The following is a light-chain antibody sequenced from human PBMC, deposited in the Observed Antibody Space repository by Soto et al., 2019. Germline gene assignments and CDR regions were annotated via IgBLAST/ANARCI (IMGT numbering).Light chain of an antibody. CDR1: SSDVGGYNY. V-gene: IGLV2-14*01. J-gene: IGLJ1*01. CDR2: EVS. Sequence: QSALTQPASVSGSPGQSITISCTGTSSDVGGYNYVSFYQQHPDKAPKLMIYEVSNRPSGVSNRFSGSNSGNTASLTISGLQAEDEADYYCSSYTSSSTYVFGTGTKLTVL. CDR3: SSYTSSSTYV.